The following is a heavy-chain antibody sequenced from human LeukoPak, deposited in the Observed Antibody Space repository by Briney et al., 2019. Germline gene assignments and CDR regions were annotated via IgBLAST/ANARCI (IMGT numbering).Heavy chain of an antibody. D-gene: IGHD6-19*01. V-gene: IGHV3-48*03. CDR3: AKEGVASIGYYYYYMDV. Sequence: GGSLRLSCAASGFTFSSYEMNWVRQAPGKGLEWVSYISSSGSTIYYADSVKGRFTISRDNSKNTLYMQMNSLRAEDTAVYYCAKEGVASIGYYYYYMDVWGKGTTVTISS. J-gene: IGHJ6*03. CDR1: GFTFSSYE. CDR2: ISSSGSTI.